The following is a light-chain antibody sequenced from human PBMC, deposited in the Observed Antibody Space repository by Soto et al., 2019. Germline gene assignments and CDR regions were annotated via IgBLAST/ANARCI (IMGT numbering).Light chain of an antibody. CDR3: QQYSTYPWT. CDR1: QSISSY. Sequence: DIQMTQSPSSLSASVGDRVTITCRASQSISSYLNWYQQKPGKAPKLLIYKASTLESGVPSRFSGRGSGTQFTLTISSLQPDDFATYYCQQYSTYPWTFGQGTKVDIK. V-gene: IGKV1-5*03. CDR2: KAS. J-gene: IGKJ1*01.